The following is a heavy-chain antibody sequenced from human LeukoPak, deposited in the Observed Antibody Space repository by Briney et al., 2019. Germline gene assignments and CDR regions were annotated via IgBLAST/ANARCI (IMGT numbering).Heavy chain of an antibody. D-gene: IGHD3-9*01. V-gene: IGHV3-30*18. J-gene: IGHJ4*02. Sequence: GGSLRLSCAGSGFTFNNYVMSWVRQAPGKGLEWVAVISYDGSNKYYADSVKGRFTISRDNSKNTLYLQMNSLRAEDTAVYYCAKDGLLDDILTGYYLSYYFDYWGQGTLVTVSS. CDR2: ISYDGSNK. CDR1: GFTFNNYV. CDR3: AKDGLLDDILTGYYLSYYFDY.